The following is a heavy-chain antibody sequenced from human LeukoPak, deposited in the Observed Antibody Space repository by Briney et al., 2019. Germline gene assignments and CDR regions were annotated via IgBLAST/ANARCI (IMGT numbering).Heavy chain of an antibody. CDR2: ISYDGSNK. CDR1: GFTFSSYA. V-gene: IGHV3-30-3*01. Sequence: PGGSLRLSCAASGFTFSSYAMPWVRQAPGKGLEWVAVISYDGSNKYYADSVKGRFTISRDNSKNTLYLQMNSLRAEDTAVYYCARDGPSTSCYLDYWGQGTLVTVSS. CDR3: ARDGPSTSCYLDY. J-gene: IGHJ4*02. D-gene: IGHD2-2*01.